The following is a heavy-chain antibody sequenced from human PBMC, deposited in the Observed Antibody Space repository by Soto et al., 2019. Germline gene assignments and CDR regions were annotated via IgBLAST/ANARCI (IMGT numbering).Heavy chain of an antibody. J-gene: IGHJ6*02. V-gene: IGHV3-23*01. CDR2: ISGSGGST. D-gene: IGHD6-6*01. CDR1: GFTFSSYA. Sequence: PGRSLRLSCAASGFTFSSYAMSWVRQAPGKGLEWVSAISGSGGSTYYADSVKGRFTISRDNSKNTLYLQMNSLRAEDTAVYYCAKAGEAARSYYYGMDVWGQGTTVTVSS. CDR3: AKAGEAARSYYYGMDV.